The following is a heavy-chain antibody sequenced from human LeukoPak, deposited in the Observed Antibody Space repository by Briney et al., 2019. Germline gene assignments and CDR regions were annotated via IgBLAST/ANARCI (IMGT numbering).Heavy chain of an antibody. CDR2: INPNSGGT. V-gene: IGHV1-2*02. J-gene: IGHJ6*02. CDR1: GYTLTELS. CDR3: ARENYYYGMDV. Sequence: ASVKVSCKVSGYTLTELSMHWVRQAPGQGLEWMGWINPNSGGTNYAQKFQGRVTMTRDTSISTAYMELSRLRSDDTAVYYCARENYYYGMDVWGQGTTVTVSS.